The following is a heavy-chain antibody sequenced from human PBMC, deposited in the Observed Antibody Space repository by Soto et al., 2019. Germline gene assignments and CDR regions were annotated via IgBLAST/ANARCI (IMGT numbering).Heavy chain of an antibody. CDR1: GGSISSYY. Sequence: SETLSLTCTVSGGSISSYYWSWIRQPPGKGLEWIGYIYYSGSTNYNPSLKSRVTISVDTSKNQFSLKLSSVTAADTAVYYCARGPNWFDPWGQGTLVTVSS. CDR2: IYYSGST. J-gene: IGHJ5*02. V-gene: IGHV4-59*01. CDR3: ARGPNWFDP.